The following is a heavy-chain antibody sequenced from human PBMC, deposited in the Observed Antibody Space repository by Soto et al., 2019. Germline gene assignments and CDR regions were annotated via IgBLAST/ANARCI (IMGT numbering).Heavy chain of an antibody. D-gene: IGHD2-21*01. J-gene: IGHJ4*02. V-gene: IGHV3-23*01. CDR1: RYTFKSHG. CDR2: IDSSGVNT. Sequence: GGSLRLSCAASRYTFKSHGLSWVRQAPGKGLEWVSTIDSSGVNTHYADSVKGRFTISRDNSRNTLHLQMHDLRADDTALYYCVSWVSAQFHDWGEGTVVTVSS. CDR3: VSWVSAQFHD.